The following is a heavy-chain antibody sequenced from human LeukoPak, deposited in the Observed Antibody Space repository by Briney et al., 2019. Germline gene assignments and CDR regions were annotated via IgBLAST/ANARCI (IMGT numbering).Heavy chain of an antibody. V-gene: IGHV4-59*01. J-gene: IGHJ5*02. CDR1: GGSISSYY. D-gene: IGHD2-8*01. CDR3: ARALVYANWFDP. CDR2: IYYSGST. Sequence: SETLSLTCAVSGGSISSYYWSWIRQPPGKGLEWIGYIYYSGSTNYNPSLKSRVTISVDTSKNQFSLKLSSVTAADTAVYYCARALVYANWFDPWGQGTLVTVSS.